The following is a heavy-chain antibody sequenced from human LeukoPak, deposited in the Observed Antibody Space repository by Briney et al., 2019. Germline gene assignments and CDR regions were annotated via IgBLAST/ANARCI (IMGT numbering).Heavy chain of an antibody. CDR3: ARDHPPDYYDSSGLKT. D-gene: IGHD3-22*01. V-gene: IGHV4-38-2*02. CDR2: IYHSGST. J-gene: IGHJ5*02. CDR1: GYSISSAYY. Sequence: SETLSLTCAVSGYSISSAYYWGWIRQPPGKGLEWIGNIYHSGSTHYNPSLQSRVTISLDTSKNQFSLNLTSVTAADTAVYYCARDHPPDYYDSSGLKTWGQGTLVTVSS.